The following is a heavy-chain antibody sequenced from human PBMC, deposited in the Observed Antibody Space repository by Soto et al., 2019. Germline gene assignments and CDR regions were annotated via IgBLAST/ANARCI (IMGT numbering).Heavy chain of an antibody. CDR1: GFTFSSYD. CDR3: ARAPGGDYDFWSGSYGMDV. CDR2: IGTAGDT. Sequence: EVQLVESGGGLVQPGGSLRLSCAASGFTFSSYDMHWVRQATGKGLEWVSAIGTAGDTYYPGSVKGRFTISRENAKNSLYLKMNSLRAEDTAVYYCARAPGGDYDFWSGSYGMDVWGQGTTVTVSS. D-gene: IGHD3-3*01. J-gene: IGHJ6*02. V-gene: IGHV3-13*01.